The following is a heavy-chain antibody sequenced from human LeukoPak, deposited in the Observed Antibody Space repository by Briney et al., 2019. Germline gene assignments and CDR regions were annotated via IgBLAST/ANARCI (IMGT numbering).Heavy chain of an antibody. Sequence: GGSLRLSCAASGFTFSSNAMSWVRQAPGKGLEWVSYISSSGSTIYYADSVKGRFTISRDNAKNSLYLQMNSLRAEDTAVYYCAELGITMIGGVWGKGTTVTISS. CDR3: AELGITMIGGV. J-gene: IGHJ6*04. CDR2: ISSSGSTI. CDR1: GFTFSSNA. V-gene: IGHV3-48*03. D-gene: IGHD3-10*02.